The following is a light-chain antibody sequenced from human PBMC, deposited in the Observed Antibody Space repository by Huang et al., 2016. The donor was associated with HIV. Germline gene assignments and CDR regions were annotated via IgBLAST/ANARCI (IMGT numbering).Light chain of an antibody. J-gene: IGKJ3*01. CDR2: DAS. CDR1: QSFSSS. CDR3: QQRSNWPFT. V-gene: IGKV3-11*01. Sequence: EIVLTQSPATLSLSPGERATLSCRASQSFSSSLAWYQQKPGQAPRLLIYDASNRATGIPARFSGSGSGTDFTLTISSLEPEDFAVYYCQQRSNWPFTFGPWTKVDIK.